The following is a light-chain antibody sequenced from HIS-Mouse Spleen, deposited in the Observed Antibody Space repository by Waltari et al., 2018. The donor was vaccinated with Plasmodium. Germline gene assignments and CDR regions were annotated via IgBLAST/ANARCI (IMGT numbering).Light chain of an antibody. V-gene: IGLV2-8*01. J-gene: IGLJ2*01. Sequence: QSALTQPPSASGSPGQSVTLSCTGTSSDVGGDNYVSLYQQHPGKAPKLMIYEVSKRPSGVPDRFSGSKSGNTASLTVSGLQAEDEADYYCSSYAGSNNLVFGGGTKLTVL. CDR1: SSDVGGDNY. CDR3: SSYAGSNNLV. CDR2: EVS.